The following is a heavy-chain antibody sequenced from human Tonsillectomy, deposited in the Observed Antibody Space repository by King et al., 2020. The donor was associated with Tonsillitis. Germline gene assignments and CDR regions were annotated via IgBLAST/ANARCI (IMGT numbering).Heavy chain of an antibody. V-gene: IGHV1-46*01. Sequence: QLVQSGAEVKRTGASVKVSCKESGYTFTSYYIHWVRQAPGQGLEWMGIINPSGGSTSYAQKFQGRVTMTRDTSTSTVKMEMRSLKSDDTAVYYCARAGATMVRGVIVSPFYYWGQGTLVTVSS. CDR2: INPSGGST. CDR3: ARAGATMVRGVIVSPFYY. D-gene: IGHD3-10*01. CDR1: GYTFTSYY. J-gene: IGHJ4*02.